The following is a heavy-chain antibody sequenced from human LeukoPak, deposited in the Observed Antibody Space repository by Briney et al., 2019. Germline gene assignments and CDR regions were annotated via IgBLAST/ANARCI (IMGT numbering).Heavy chain of an antibody. CDR3: ARERKRLADYYYYGMDV. CDR2: INPSGGST. V-gene: IGHV1-46*01. J-gene: IGHJ6*02. Sequence: GASVKVSCKTSGYTFIDYHIHWVRQAPGQGLEWMGIINPSGGSTSYAQKFQGRVTMTRDTSTSTVYMELSSLRSEDTAVYYCARERKRLADYYYYGMDVWGQGTTVTVSS. CDR1: GYTFIDYH.